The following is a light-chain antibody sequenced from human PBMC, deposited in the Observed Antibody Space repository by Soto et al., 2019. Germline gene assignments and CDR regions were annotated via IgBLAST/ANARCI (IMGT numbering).Light chain of an antibody. J-gene: IGLJ2*01. CDR1: SSDVGGYNY. Sequence: QSALTQPPSASGSPGQSVTISCTGTSSDVGGYNYVSWYQQHPGKAPKLMIYDVSKRPSGVPDRFSGSKSGNTASLTVSGLQAEDEADYYCSSHAGSSVLFCGGTKLTVL. CDR2: DVS. V-gene: IGLV2-8*01. CDR3: SSHAGSSVL.